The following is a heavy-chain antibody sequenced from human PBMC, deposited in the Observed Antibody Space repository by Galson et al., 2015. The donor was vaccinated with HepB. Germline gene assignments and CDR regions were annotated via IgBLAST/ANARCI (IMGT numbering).Heavy chain of an antibody. CDR1: GFTFSSYW. Sequence: SLRLSCAASGFTFSSYWMSWVRQAPGKGLEWVANIKQDGSEKYYVDSVKGRFTISRDNAKNSLYLQMNSLRAEDTAVYYCARGPTGWSYYYGMDVWGQGTTVTVSS. D-gene: IGHD1-1*01. CDR3: ARGPTGWSYYYGMDV. V-gene: IGHV3-7*01. J-gene: IGHJ6*02. CDR2: IKQDGSEK.